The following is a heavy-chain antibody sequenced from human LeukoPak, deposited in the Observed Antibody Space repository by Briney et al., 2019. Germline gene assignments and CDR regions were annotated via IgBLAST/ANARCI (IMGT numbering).Heavy chain of an antibody. CDR2: IIPIFGTA. CDR1: GGTFSSYA. Sequence: ASVKVSYKASGGTFSSYAISWVRQAPGQGLEWMGGIIPIFGTANYAQKFQGRVTITADESTSTAYMELSSLRSEDTAVYYCARSRSYGYYYGMDVWGKGTTVTVSS. CDR3: ARSRSYGYYYGMDV. J-gene: IGHJ6*04. D-gene: IGHD5-18*01. V-gene: IGHV1-69*13.